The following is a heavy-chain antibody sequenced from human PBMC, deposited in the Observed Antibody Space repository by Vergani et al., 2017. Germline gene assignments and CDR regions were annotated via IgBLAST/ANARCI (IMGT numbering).Heavy chain of an antibody. CDR3: ARGSESRGGIAAAGPAYYYGMDV. CDR2: ISSSGSTI. CDR1: GFTFSSYE. V-gene: IGHV3-48*03. Sequence: EVQLVESGGGLVQPGGSLRLSCAASGFTFSSYEMNWVRQAPGKGLEWVSYISSSGSTIYYADSVKGRFTISRDNAKNSLYLQMNSLRAEDTAVYYCARGSESRGGIAAAGPAYYYGMDVWGQGTTVTVSS. J-gene: IGHJ6*02. D-gene: IGHD6-13*01.